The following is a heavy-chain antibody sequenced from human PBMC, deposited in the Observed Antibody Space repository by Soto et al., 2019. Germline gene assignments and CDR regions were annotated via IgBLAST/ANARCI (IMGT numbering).Heavy chain of an antibody. Sequence: SWIITQKGKGLEWIGEINHSGSTNYNPSLKSRVTISVDTSKNQFSLKLSSVTAADTAVYYCARGGCSSTSCYYPQLMRWFDPLGQGTLVPVSS. J-gene: IGHJ5*02. D-gene: IGHD2-2*01. V-gene: IGHV4-34*01. CDR3: ARGGCSSTSCYYPQLMRWFDP. CDR2: INHSGST.